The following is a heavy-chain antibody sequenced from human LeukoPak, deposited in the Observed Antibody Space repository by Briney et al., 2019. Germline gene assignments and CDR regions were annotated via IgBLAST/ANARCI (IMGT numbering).Heavy chain of an antibody. J-gene: IGHJ5*02. V-gene: IGHV4-59*01. D-gene: IGHD6-13*01. CDR1: GGSISSYY. CDR2: IYYSGST. Sequence: SETLSLTCTVSGGSISSYYWSWIRQPPGKGLEWIGYIYYSGSTNYNPSLKSRVTISVDTSKNQFSLKLSSVTVADTAVYYCARVVGSYSSSWYDWFDPWGQGTLVTVSS. CDR3: ARVVGSYSSSWYDWFDP.